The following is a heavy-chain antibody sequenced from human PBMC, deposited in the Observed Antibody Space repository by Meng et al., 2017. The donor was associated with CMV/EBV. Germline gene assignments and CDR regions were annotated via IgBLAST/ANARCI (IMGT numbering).Heavy chain of an antibody. CDR1: GVTFSNCW. CDR3: TRDAADSSSPAWFDP. D-gene: IGHD6-13*01. V-gene: IGHV3-74*01. J-gene: IGHJ5*02. Sequence: GVTFSNCWMHWVGQAPGKELVWVSRIDTDRTITSYADSVKDRFTVSRDNSKNTLYLQMNSLRAEDTAVYYCTRDAADSSSPAWFDPWGQGTLVTVSS. CDR2: IDTDRTIT.